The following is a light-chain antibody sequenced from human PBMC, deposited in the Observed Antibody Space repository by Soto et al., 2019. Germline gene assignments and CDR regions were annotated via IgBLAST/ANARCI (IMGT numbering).Light chain of an antibody. CDR1: SSNIGAGYD. V-gene: IGLV1-40*01. CDR3: QSYDSSLSGRYV. J-gene: IGLJ1*01. Sequence: QSVLTQPPSVSGAPGRRVTISCTGSSSNIGAGYDVHWYQQLPGTAPKLLIYGNSNRPSGVPDRFSGSKSGTSASLAITGLQAEDEADYYCQSYDSSLSGRYVFGTGTKVTVL. CDR2: GNS.